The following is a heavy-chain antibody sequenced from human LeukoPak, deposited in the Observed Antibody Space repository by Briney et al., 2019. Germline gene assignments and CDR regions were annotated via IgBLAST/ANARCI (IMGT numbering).Heavy chain of an antibody. CDR3: ARDWSSSWYSAFDI. J-gene: IGHJ3*02. D-gene: IGHD6-13*01. CDR1: GFTFSSYA. V-gene: IGHV3-64*01. CDR2: ISSNGGST. Sequence: GGSLRLSCADSGFTFSSYAMSWVRQAPGKGLEYVSAISSNGGSTYYANSVKGRFTISRDNSKNTLFLQMGSLRAEDMAVYYCARDWSSSWYSAFDIWGQGTMVTVSS.